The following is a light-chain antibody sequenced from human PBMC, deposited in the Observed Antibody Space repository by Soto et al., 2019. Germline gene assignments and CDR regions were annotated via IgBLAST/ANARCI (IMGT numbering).Light chain of an antibody. CDR3: QQYYSSPFT. Sequence: DIVMTQSPDSLSVSLGERATINCKSSRSILSSSNNKNFLAWYQQTPGQPPRLLIYWASTRQSGVPDRFGGSGSGTDFTLTISSLQAEDVAVYYCQQYYSSPFTFGPGTKVDIK. J-gene: IGKJ3*01. V-gene: IGKV4-1*01. CDR2: WAS. CDR1: RSILSSSNNKNF.